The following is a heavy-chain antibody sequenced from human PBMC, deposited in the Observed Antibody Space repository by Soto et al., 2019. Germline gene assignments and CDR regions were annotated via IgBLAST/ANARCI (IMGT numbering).Heavy chain of an antibody. CDR3: ARDCSSTSCYKYWYSDL. J-gene: IGHJ2*01. D-gene: IGHD2-2*01. Sequence: ASVKVSCKASGYTFTSYAMHWVRQAPGQRFEWMGWINAGNGNTKYSQKFQGRVTITRDTSASTAYMELSSLRSEDTAVYYCARDCSSTSCYKYWYSDLWGRGTLVTVSS. CDR1: GYTFTSYA. V-gene: IGHV1-3*01. CDR2: INAGNGNT.